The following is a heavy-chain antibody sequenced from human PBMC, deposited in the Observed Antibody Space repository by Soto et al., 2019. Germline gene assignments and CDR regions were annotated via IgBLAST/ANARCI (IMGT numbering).Heavy chain of an antibody. Sequence: SETLSLTCTVSGGSISSYYWSWIRQPPGEGLEWIGYIYYSGSTNYNPSLKSRVTISVDTSKNQFSLKLSSVTAADTAVYYCARGDDSSGYYFDYWGQGTLVTVSS. CDR2: IYYSGST. D-gene: IGHD3-22*01. CDR3: ARGDDSSGYYFDY. J-gene: IGHJ4*02. CDR1: GGSISSYY. V-gene: IGHV4-59*01.